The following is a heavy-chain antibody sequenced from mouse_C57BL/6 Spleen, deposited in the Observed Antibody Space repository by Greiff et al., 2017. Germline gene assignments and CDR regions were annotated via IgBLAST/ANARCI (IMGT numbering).Heavy chain of an antibody. J-gene: IGHJ1*03. D-gene: IGHD1-1*01. V-gene: IGHV1-9*01. Sequence: VKVVESGAELMKPGASVKLSCKATGYTFTGYWIEWVKQRPGHGLEWIGEILPGSGSTNYNEKFKGKATFTADKSSNTAYMQLSSLKTEDSAIYYCARYYGSSRYFDGWGTGTTVTVAS. CDR1: GYTFTGYW. CDR3: ARYYGSSRYFDG. CDR2: ILPGSGST.